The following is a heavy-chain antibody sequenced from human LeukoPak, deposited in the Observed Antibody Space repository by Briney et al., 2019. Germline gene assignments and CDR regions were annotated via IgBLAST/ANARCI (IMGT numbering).Heavy chain of an antibody. Sequence: GRSLRLSCAASGFTFSSYAMSWVRQAPGKGLEWVSGISGSGASTYYADSVKGRFTISRDNSKNTLYLQMNSLRAEDTAVYYCAKHLAARPLYYFDSWGQGTLVTLSS. CDR3: AKHLAARPLYYFDS. J-gene: IGHJ4*02. CDR1: GFTFSSYA. D-gene: IGHD6-6*01. V-gene: IGHV3-23*01. CDR2: ISGSGAST.